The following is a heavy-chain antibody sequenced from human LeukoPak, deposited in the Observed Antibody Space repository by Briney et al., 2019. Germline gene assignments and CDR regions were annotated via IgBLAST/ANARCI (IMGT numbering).Heavy chain of an antibody. CDR2: IIPIFGTA. V-gene: IGHV1-69*05. J-gene: IGHJ3*02. CDR3: ANPINTADAFDI. D-gene: IGHD5-18*01. Sequence: SVKVSCKASHYTFTSYGISWVRQAPGQGLEWMGGIIPIFGTANYAQKFQGRVTITTDESTSTAYMELSSLRSEDTAVYYCANPINTADAFDIWGQGTMVTVSS. CDR1: HYTFTSYG.